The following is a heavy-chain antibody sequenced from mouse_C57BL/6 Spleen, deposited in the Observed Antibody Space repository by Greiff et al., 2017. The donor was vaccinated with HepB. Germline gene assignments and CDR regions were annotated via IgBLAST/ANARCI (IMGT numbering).Heavy chain of an antibody. D-gene: IGHD2-1*01. CDR1: GYTFTSYW. V-gene: IGHV1-7*01. CDR2: INPSSGYT. J-gene: IGHJ4*01. CDR3: ARLNGNYVNYAMDY. Sequence: VQVVESGAELAKPGASVKLSCKASGYTFTSYWVHWVKQRPGQGLEWIGYINPSSGYTKYNQKFKDKATLTADKSSSTAYMQLSSLTYEDSAVYYCARLNGNYVNYAMDYWGQGTSVTVSS.